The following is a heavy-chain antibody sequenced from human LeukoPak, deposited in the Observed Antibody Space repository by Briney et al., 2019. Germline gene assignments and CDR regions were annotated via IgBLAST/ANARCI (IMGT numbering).Heavy chain of an antibody. CDR1: GFTFSHYA. J-gene: IGHJ3*01. V-gene: IGHV3-30*04. Sequence: GGSLRLSCAASGFTFSHYAMHWVRQAPDKGLEWVAVISFDANNRYYGDSVKGRFTISRDNSKNTMSLQMNNLKPEDTAVYYCANQYSGSFGLHALDFWGQGTMVAVSS. CDR2: ISFDANNR. D-gene: IGHD1-26*01. CDR3: ANQYSGSFGLHALDF.